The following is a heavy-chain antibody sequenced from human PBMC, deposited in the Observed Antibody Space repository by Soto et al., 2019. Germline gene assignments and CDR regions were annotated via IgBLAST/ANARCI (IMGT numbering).Heavy chain of an antibody. Sequence: ASVKVSCKVSGYTLTELSMHWVRQAPGKGLEWMGGFDPEDGETIYAQKFQGRVTMTRNTSISTAYMELSSLRSEDTAVYYCARQKVDASDYWGQGTLVTSPQ. CDR2: FDPEDGET. D-gene: IGHD2-15*01. CDR3: ARQKVDASDY. J-gene: IGHJ4*02. CDR1: GYTLTELS. V-gene: IGHV1-24*01.